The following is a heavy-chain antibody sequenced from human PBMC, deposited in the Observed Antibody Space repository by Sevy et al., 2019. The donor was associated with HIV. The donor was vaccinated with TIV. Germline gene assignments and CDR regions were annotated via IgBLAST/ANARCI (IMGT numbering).Heavy chain of an antibody. Sequence: SETLSLTCAVSGYSISSDYYWGWIRQPPGKGLEWIGSIYHSGYSYYNPSLKSRVTISVDTSKNQFSLKLSSVIAADTAVFYCTRAIGTQEAGLYYFDYWGQGTLVTVSS. D-gene: IGHD6-19*01. V-gene: IGHV4-38-2*01. CDR1: GYSISSDYY. J-gene: IGHJ4*02. CDR2: IYHSGYS. CDR3: TRAIGTQEAGLYYFDY.